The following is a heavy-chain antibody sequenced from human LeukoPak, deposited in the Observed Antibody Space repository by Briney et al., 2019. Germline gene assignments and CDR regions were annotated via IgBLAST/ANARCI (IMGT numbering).Heavy chain of an antibody. CDR3: AKGSGSGWYGTFDY. Sequence: GGSLRLSCAASGFTFSSYAMSWVRQAPGKGLEWVSAISGSGGSTYYADSVKGRFTIPRDNSKNTLYLQMNSLRAEDTAVYYCAKGSGSGWYGTFDYWGQGTLVTVSS. J-gene: IGHJ4*02. CDR1: GFTFSSYA. CDR2: ISGSGGST. V-gene: IGHV3-23*01. D-gene: IGHD6-19*01.